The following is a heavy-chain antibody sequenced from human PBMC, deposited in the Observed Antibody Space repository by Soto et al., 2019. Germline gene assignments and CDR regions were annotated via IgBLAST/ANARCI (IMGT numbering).Heavy chain of an antibody. CDR1: GFTFSKHW. D-gene: IGHD6-13*01. Sequence: EVQLVESGGGLVQPGGALRLSCAASGFTFSKHWMHWVRQAPGQGLVWVSRTKTDGSTTYADSVKGRFTISRDNARNTQYLEMNGVTFEDTDVYYCPSDMRPVPWYESVSSAFDMWGQGTMVTVS. CDR3: PSDMRPVPWYESVSSAFDM. J-gene: IGHJ3*02. CDR2: TKTDGST. V-gene: IGHV3-74*01.